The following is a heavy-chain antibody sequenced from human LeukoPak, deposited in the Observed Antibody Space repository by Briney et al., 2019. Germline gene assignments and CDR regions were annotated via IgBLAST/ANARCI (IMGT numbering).Heavy chain of an antibody. Sequence: GGSLRLSCTASGFTFSSYSMNWVRQAPGKGLEWVSYISSGSTTIYYADSVKGRFTISRDNAKNSLYLRMNSLRAEDTAVYYCARMWGSSWSYFGYWGQGTLVTVSS. CDR3: ARMWGSSWSYFGY. V-gene: IGHV3-48*04. D-gene: IGHD6-13*01. CDR2: ISSGSTTI. CDR1: GFTFSSYS. J-gene: IGHJ4*02.